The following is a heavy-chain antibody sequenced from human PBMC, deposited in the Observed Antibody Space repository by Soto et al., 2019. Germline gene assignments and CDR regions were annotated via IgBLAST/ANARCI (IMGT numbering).Heavy chain of an antibody. CDR3: ARGNVDILTASDWYFDL. CDR1: GGTFSSYT. CDR2: IIPILGIA. V-gene: IGHV1-69*02. D-gene: IGHD3-9*01. J-gene: IGHJ2*01. Sequence: QVQLVQSGAEVKKPGSSVKVSCKASGGTFSSYTISWVRQAPGQGLEWMGRIIPILGIANYAQKFQGRVTITADKSTCTADMELSSLRSEDTAVYYCARGNVDILTASDWYFDLWGRGTLVTVSS.